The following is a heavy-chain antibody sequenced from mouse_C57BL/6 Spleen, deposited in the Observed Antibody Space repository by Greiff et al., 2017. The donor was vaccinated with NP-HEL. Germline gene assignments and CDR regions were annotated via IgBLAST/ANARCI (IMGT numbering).Heavy chain of an antibody. J-gene: IGHJ1*03. CDR3: AGGNYVRYFDV. Sequence: QVQLKQPGAELVMPGASVKLSCKASGYTFTSYWMHWVKQRPGQGLEWIGEIDPSDSYTNYNQKFKGKSTLTVDKSSSTAYMQLSSLTSEDSAVYYCAGGNYVRYFDVWGTGTTVTVSS. CDR1: GYTFTSYW. CDR2: IDPSDSYT. V-gene: IGHV1-69*01. D-gene: IGHD2-1*01.